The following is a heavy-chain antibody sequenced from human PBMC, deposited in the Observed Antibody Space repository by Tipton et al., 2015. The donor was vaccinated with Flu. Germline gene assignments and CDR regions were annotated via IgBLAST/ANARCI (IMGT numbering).Heavy chain of an antibody. V-gene: IGHV1-18*01. D-gene: IGHD3-10*01. CDR1: GYNFTTYG. Sequence: QLVQSGAEVKKPGASVKVSCKASGYNFTTYGISWVRQAPGQGLEWMGWSSAYNGYTNYAQNLQGRVTVTTDTSTSTAYMELRILSSDDSAVYYCARDPGASQFDSWGQGTLVIVSS. J-gene: IGHJ4*02. CDR2: SSAYNGYT. CDR3: ARDPGASQFDS.